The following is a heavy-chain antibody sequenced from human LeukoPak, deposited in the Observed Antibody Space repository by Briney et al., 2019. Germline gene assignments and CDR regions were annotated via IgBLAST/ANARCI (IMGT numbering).Heavy chain of an antibody. J-gene: IGHJ5*02. CDR3: ARDSFYDSSGYQPFDP. CDR1: GFTFSSYS. D-gene: IGHD3-22*01. CDR2: ISSSSSYI. V-gene: IGHV3-21*01. Sequence: GGSLRLSCAASGFTFSSYSMNWVRQAPGKGLEWVSSISSSSSYIYYADSVKGRFTISRDNAKNSLYLQMNSLRAEDTAVYYCARDSFYDSSGYQPFDPWGQGTLVTVSS.